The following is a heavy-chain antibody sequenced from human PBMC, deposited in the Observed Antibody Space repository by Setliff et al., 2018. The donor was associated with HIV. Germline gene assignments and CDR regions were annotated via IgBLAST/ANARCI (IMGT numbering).Heavy chain of an antibody. CDR2: INTDGSST. D-gene: IGHD3-22*01. CDR1: GFTFSSYW. Sequence: GGSLRLSCAASGFTFSSYWMDWVRQAPGKGLVWVSRINTDGSSTRYVDSVKGRFTISRDNAKNTLYLQMNSLRAEDTAVYYCTRGRHYYDSSANYYPGYWGQGALVTVSS. CDR3: TRGRHYYDSSANYYPGY. J-gene: IGHJ4*02. V-gene: IGHV3-74*01.